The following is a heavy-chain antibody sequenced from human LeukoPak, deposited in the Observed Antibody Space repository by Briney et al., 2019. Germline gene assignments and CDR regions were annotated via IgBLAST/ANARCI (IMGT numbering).Heavy chain of an antibody. CDR2: IYYSGST. CDR1: GGSISSYY. V-gene: IGHV4-59*01. Sequence: SETLSLTCTVSGGSISSYYWSWIRQPPGKGLEWIGYIYYSGSTNYNPSLKSRVTISVDTSKNQFSLKLSSVTAADTAVYYCARERDGGNGLDYWGQGTLVTVSS. D-gene: IGHD4-23*01. CDR3: ARERDGGNGLDY. J-gene: IGHJ4*02.